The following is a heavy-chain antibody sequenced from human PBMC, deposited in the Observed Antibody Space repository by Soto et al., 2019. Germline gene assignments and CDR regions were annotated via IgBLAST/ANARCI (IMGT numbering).Heavy chain of an antibody. D-gene: IGHD3-10*01. Sequence: SETLSLTCTVSGVSFRRGNYYWSWIRQFPGKGLEWIGYISNSGRTHYNPSLMSRITIFVDTSKNQFFLELRSVTAADTALYYCARADYATGSYYPDYWGQGTLVTVSS. CDR3: ARADYATGSYYPDY. CDR2: ISNSGRT. CDR1: GVSFRRGNYY. J-gene: IGHJ4*02. V-gene: IGHV4-31*03.